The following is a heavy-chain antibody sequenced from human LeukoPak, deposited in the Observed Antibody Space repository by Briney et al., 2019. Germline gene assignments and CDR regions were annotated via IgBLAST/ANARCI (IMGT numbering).Heavy chain of an antibody. J-gene: IGHJ4*02. Sequence: PSQTLSLTCTVSGGSISSGGYYWSWIRQHPGKGLEWIGYIYYSGSTYYNPSLKSRVTISVDTSKNQFSLKLSSVTAADTAVYYCARDLLPMTKAGVVNDWGQGSLVIVSA. CDR1: GGSISSGGYY. D-gene: IGHD3-3*01. CDR3: ARDLLPMTKAGVVND. V-gene: IGHV4-31*03. CDR2: IYYSGST.